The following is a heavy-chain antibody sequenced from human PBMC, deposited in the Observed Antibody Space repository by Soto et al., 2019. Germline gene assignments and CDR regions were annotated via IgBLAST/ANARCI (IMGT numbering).Heavy chain of an antibody. J-gene: IGHJ4*02. CDR3: ARGVYYDILTGYYHYFDY. Sequence: ASVKVSCKASGYTFTSYGISWVRQAPGQGLEWMGWISAYNGNTNYAQKLRGRVTMTTDTSTSTAYMELRSLRSDDTAVYYCARGVYYDILTGYYHYFDYWGQGTLVTVSS. CDR2: ISAYNGNT. CDR1: GYTFTSYG. D-gene: IGHD3-9*01. V-gene: IGHV1-18*01.